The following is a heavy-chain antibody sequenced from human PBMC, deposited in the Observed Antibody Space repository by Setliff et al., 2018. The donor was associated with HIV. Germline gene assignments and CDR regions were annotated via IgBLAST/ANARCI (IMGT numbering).Heavy chain of an antibody. V-gene: IGHV1-18*01. J-gene: IGHJ5*02. CDR1: GYSFTSYG. Sequence: ASVKVSCKASGYSFTSYGVSWVRQAPGQGLEWMGWISAYNVNTNYAQKLQGRVTMTTDTSTSTAYLELRSLRSDDTAVYYCARGTTPLGWFDPWGQGTLVTVSS. D-gene: IGHD2-2*01. CDR2: ISAYNVNT. CDR3: ARGTTPLGWFDP.